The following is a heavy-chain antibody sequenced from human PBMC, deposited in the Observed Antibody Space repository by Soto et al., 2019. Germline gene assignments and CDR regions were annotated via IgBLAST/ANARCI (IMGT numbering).Heavy chain of an antibody. CDR1: GITISNYP. D-gene: IGHD3-22*01. J-gene: IGHJ4*02. V-gene: IGHV3-23*01. Sequence: EVQLLESGGGLVQPGGSLRLSCAASGITISNYPMSWVRQAPGKGLDWVSGISRSGDRTYYADSAKGRFTISKDISRNSLSLQLDSQGVEDTAVYFCVKDDGGYPSTAPHWGQGTLVTVSS. CDR3: VKDDGGYPSTAPH. CDR2: ISRSGDRT.